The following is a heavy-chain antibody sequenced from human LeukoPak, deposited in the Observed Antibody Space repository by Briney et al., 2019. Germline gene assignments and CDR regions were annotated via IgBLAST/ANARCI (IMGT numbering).Heavy chain of an antibody. CDR2: ISNVGGVT. CDR3: AKVQISSAPWRPYFDC. Sequence: GGSLRLSCASSGFTFSTYAMSWVRQAPGKGLEWISTISNVGGVTYYADSVKGRSSISRDNSKSTVYLQLNSLRAEDTALYFCAKVQISSAPWRPYFDCWGQGTLVTVSS. CDR1: GFTFSTYA. J-gene: IGHJ4*02. V-gene: IGHV3-23*01. D-gene: IGHD3-10*02.